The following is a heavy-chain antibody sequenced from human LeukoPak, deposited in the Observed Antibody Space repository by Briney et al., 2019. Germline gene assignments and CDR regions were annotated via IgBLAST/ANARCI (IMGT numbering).Heavy chain of an antibody. D-gene: IGHD6-13*01. Sequence: SQTLSLTCAVSGGSISSGGYSWSWIRQPPGKGLEWIGYTYHSGSIYYNPSLKSRGTISVDRSKNQFSLKLSSVTAADTAVYYCARDAAAGTWYFDLWGRGTLVTVSS. J-gene: IGHJ2*01. CDR3: ARDAAAGTWYFDL. V-gene: IGHV4-30-2*01. CDR2: TYHSGSI. CDR1: GGSISSGGYS.